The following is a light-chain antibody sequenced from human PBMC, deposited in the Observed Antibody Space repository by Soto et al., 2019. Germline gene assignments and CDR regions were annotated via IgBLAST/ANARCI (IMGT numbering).Light chain of an antibody. V-gene: IGKV1-5*03. CDR1: QTISSW. J-gene: IGKJ1*01. CDR3: QHYNSYSEA. CDR2: KAS. Sequence: DIQMTQSPSTLSGSVGERVTITCRASQTISSWLAWYQQKPGKAPKLLIYKASTLKSGVPSRFSGSGSGTDFTLTISRLQPDDVATYYCQHYNSYSEAFGQGTKVELK.